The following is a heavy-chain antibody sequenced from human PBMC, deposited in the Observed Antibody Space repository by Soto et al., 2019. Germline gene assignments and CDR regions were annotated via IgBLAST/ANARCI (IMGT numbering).Heavy chain of an antibody. Sequence: ASVKVSCKASGYTFTSYAMQWVRQAPGQRLEWMGWINAGNGNTKYSQKFQGRVTITRDTSASTAYMELSSLRSEDTAVYYCARMVGVTYYYDSSGYGGAFDIWGQGAMVTVSS. J-gene: IGHJ3*02. CDR1: GYTFTSYA. CDR3: ARMVGVTYYYDSSGYGGAFDI. D-gene: IGHD3-22*01. CDR2: INAGNGNT. V-gene: IGHV1-3*01.